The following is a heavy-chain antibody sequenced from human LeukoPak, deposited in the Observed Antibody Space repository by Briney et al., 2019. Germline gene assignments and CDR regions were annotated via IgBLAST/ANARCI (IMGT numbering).Heavy chain of an antibody. CDR1: GYSFTSYW. D-gene: IGHD2-15*01. V-gene: IGHV5-51*01. CDR2: IYPGDSDT. J-gene: IGHJ4*02. CDR3: ARHQYCSGGSCYSDY. Sequence: GESLKISCKGSGYSFTSYWIGWVRQMPGKGLEWMGIIYPGDSDTRYSPSFQGQVTISADKSISTAYLQWSSLKASDTAMYCCARHQYCSGGSCYSDYWGQGTLVTVSS.